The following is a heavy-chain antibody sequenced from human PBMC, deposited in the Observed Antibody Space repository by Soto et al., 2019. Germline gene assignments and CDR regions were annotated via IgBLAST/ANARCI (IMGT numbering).Heavy chain of an antibody. CDR3: ARGNVYGSGSYYPWYGMDV. V-gene: IGHV1-69*06. CDR1: GGTFSSYA. Sequence: SVKVSCKASGGTFSSYAISWVRQAPGQGLEWMGGIIPIFGTANYAQKFQGRVTITADKSTSTAYMELSSLRSEDTAVYYCARGNVYGSGSYYPWYGMDVWGQGTTVTAP. J-gene: IGHJ6*02. D-gene: IGHD3-10*01. CDR2: IIPIFGTA.